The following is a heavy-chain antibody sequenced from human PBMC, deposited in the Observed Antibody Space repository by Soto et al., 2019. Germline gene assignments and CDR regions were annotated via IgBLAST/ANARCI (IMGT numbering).Heavy chain of an antibody. D-gene: IGHD2-2*01. CDR3: AREYCSTTSCWGGMDV. CDR1: GFTFSSYA. V-gene: IGHV3-30-3*01. Sequence: LRLSCAASGFTFSSYAMHWVRQAPGKGLEWVAVMSYDGNNKSYVDSVKGRFTVSRDHSKNTLYLQMNSLRAEDTAVYYCAREYCSTTSCWGGMDVWGQGTTVTVSS. CDR2: MSYDGNNK. J-gene: IGHJ6*02.